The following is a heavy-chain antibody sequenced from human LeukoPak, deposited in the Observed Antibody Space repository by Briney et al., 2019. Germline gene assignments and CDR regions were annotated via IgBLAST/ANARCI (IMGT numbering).Heavy chain of an antibody. V-gene: IGHV1-2*02. Sequence: GASVKVSCKASGYTFTGYYMHWVRQAPGQGLEWMGWINPNSGGTNYAQKFQGRVTMTRDTSISTAYMELSGLRSDDTAVYYCARKRSGSYRYYFDYWGQGTLVTVSS. CDR1: GYTFTGYY. D-gene: IGHD1-26*01. CDR2: INPNSGGT. CDR3: ARKRSGSYRYYFDY. J-gene: IGHJ4*02.